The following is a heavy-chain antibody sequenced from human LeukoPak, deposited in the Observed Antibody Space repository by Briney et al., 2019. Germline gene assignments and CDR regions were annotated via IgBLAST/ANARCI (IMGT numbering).Heavy chain of an antibody. J-gene: IGHJ6*03. CDR3: ARDLVGYCSSTSCPYYYYYYYMDV. D-gene: IGHD2-2*01. V-gene: IGHV3-74*01. CDR1: GFTLSSNY. CDR2: INSDGSST. Sequence: GGSLRLSCAASGFTLSSNYMSWVRQGPGKGLVWVSRINSDGSSTSYADSVKGRFTISRDNAKNTLYLQMNSLRAEDTAVYYCARDLVGYCSSTSCPYYYYYYYMDVWGKGTTVTVSS.